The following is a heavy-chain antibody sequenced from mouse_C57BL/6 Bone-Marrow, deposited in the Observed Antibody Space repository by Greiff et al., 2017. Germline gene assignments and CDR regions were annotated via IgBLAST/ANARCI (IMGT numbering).Heavy chain of an antibody. J-gene: IGHJ1*03. CDR3: ARRGTSWYFDV. Sequence: EVNVVASGGDLVKPGGSLKLSCAASGFTFSSYGMSWVRQTPDKRLEWVATISSGGSYTYYPDSVKGRFTISRDNAKNTLDLQMSSLKSEDTAMYYCARRGTSWYFDVWGTGTTVTVSS. CDR1: GFTFSSYG. V-gene: IGHV5-6*02. CDR2: ISSGGSYT. D-gene: IGHD3-3*01.